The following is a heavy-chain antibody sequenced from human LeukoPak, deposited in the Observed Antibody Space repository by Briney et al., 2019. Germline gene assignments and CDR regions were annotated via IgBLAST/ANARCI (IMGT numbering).Heavy chain of an antibody. CDR1: GFTFSSHA. J-gene: IGHJ4*02. CDR3: AKDDQIFGVVMMMYYFDY. V-gene: IGHV3-23*01. D-gene: IGHD3-3*01. CDR2: ISGSGGST. Sequence: PGGSLRLSCAASGFTFSSHAMKWVRQAPGKGLEWVSAISGSGGSTYYADSVKGRFTISRDNSKNTLYLQMNSLRAEDTAVYYCAKDDQIFGVVMMMYYFDYWGQGTLVTVSS.